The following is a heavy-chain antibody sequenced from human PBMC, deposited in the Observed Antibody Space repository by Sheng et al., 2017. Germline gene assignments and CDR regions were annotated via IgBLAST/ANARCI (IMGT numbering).Heavy chain of an antibody. CDR1: GYTFTTYG. CDR3: ARSVSAGWYLVS. Sequence: QVQLVQSGAEVKEPGASVKVSCKTSGYTFTTYGINWVRQAPGQGLEWMGWISTYNDNTNYAQKLQGRVTMTADTSTSTAYMELRSLRSDDTAVYYCARSVSAGWYLVSWGQGTLVTVSS. CDR2: ISTYNDNT. V-gene: IGHV1-18*01. J-gene: IGHJ4*02. D-gene: IGHD6-19*01.